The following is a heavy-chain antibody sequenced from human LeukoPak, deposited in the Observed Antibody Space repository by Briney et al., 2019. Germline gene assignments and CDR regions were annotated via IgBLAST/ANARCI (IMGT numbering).Heavy chain of an antibody. CDR2: IYYSGST. CDR1: GGSISSSSYY. J-gene: IGHJ4*02. D-gene: IGHD1-26*01. Sequence: SETLSLTCTVSGGSISSSSYYWGWIRQPPGKGLEWIGSIYYSGSTYYNPSLKSRVTISVDTSKNQFSLKLCSVTAADTAVYYCARGGVGATTFDYWGQGTLVTVSS. V-gene: IGHV4-39*07. CDR3: ARGGVGATTFDY.